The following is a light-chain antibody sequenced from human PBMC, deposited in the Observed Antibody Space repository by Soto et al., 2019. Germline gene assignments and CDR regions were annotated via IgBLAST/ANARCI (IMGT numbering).Light chain of an antibody. CDR2: GAS. V-gene: IGKV3-15*01. CDR1: QSVSSK. CDR3: QQYNNWPPIT. Sequence: EIVVTQSPGTLSVSPGERATLSCGASQSVSSKLAWYQKKPGQAPRLLIYGASTRATGIPARFSGSGSGTEFTLPIRSLQSEDFAVYYCQQYNNWPPITFGQGTRLENK. J-gene: IGKJ5*01.